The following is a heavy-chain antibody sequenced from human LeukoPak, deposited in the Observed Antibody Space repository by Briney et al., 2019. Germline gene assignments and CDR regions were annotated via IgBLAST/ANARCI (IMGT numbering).Heavy chain of an antibody. CDR1: GDTVSGNSGA. CDR3: ARALERYYFDF. V-gene: IGHV6-1*01. Sequence: SQTLSLTCAISGDTVSGNSGAWIWIRQSPSRGLEWLGRTYYMSRWFHEYAVSVKGRIIISPDTANNQFSLHLSSVTADDTGVYSCARALERYYFDFWGQGTLVTVSS. D-gene: IGHD1-1*01. J-gene: IGHJ4*02. CDR2: TYYMSRWFH.